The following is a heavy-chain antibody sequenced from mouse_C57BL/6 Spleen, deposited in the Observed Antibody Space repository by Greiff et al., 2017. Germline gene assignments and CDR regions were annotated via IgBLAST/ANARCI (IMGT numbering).Heavy chain of an antibody. D-gene: IGHD1-1*01. CDR1: GYTFTSYW. Sequence: QVQLKQPGAELVKPGASVKLSCKASGYTFTSYWMHWVKQRPGQGLEWIGMIHPNSGSTNYNEKFKSKATLTVDKSSSTAYMQLSSLTSEDSAVYYGARAYYYDGAWFAYGGQGTLVTVSA. CDR3: ARAYYYDGAWFAY. CDR2: IHPNSGST. J-gene: IGHJ3*01. V-gene: IGHV1-64*01.